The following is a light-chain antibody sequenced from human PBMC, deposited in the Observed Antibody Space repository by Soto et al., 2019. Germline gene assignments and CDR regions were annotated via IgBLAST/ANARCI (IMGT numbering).Light chain of an antibody. Sequence: EVMLTQSPGTLSLSPGERATLSCRASQSVSSNYLAWYQQKSGQAPRLLIYGASNRATGIPDRFSGSGSGTDFTLTIRRLEPEDSAVYYCQQYDTSPRTFGQGTKVEFK. CDR1: QSVSSNY. CDR2: GAS. V-gene: IGKV3-20*01. J-gene: IGKJ1*01. CDR3: QQYDTSPRT.